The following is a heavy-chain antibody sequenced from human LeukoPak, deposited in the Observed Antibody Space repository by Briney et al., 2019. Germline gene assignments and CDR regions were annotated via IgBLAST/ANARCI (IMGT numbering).Heavy chain of an antibody. CDR1: GFTFDDYA. V-gene: IGHV3-9*03. Sequence: GGSLRLSCAASGFTFDDYAMHWVRQAPGKGLEWVSGISWNSGSIGYADSVKGRFTIPRDNAKNSLYLQMNSLRAEDMALYYCAKDRNDDAFDIWGQGTMVTVSS. D-gene: IGHD1-1*01. CDR3: AKDRNDDAFDI. CDR2: ISWNSGSI. J-gene: IGHJ3*02.